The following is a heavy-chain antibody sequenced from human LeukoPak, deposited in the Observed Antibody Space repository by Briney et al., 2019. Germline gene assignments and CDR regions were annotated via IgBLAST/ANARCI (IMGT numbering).Heavy chain of an antibody. J-gene: IGHJ6*03. D-gene: IGHD3-3*01. Sequence: SETLSLTCTVSGDSISSYYWSWIRQPAGKGLEWIGRIYTSGSTNYNPSLKSRVTISVDTSKNQFSLKLSSVTAADTAVYYCARGPNNFGVVTYYMDVWGKGTTVTVSS. CDR1: GDSISSYY. CDR2: IYTSGST. CDR3: ARGPNNFGVVTYYMDV. V-gene: IGHV4-4*07.